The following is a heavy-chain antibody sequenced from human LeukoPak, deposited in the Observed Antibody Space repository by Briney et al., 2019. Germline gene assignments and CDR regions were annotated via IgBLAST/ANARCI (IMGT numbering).Heavy chain of an antibody. J-gene: IGHJ5*02. D-gene: IGHD2-15*01. CDR1: GDTFTKDY. CDR3: ARGYCSGGSCYSVENWFDP. CDR2: INPSSGGT. V-gene: IGHV1-2*06. Sequence: ASVKVSCKASGDTFTKDYMFWVRQAPGQGLEWMGRINPSSGGTDYAQKFQGRVTMTRDTSISTAYMELSRLRSDDTAMYYCARGYCSGGSCYSVENWFDPWGQGTLVTVSS.